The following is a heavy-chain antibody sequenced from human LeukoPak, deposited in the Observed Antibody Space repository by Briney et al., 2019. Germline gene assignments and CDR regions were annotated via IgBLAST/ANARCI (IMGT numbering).Heavy chain of an antibody. Sequence: GGSLRLSCAASGFTFSSYAMSWVRQAPGKGLEWVSAISGNGGSTYYADSVKGRFTISRDNAKNSLYLQMNSLRAEDTAVYYCARGSEWELLSCDYWGQGTLVTVSS. J-gene: IGHJ4*02. CDR2: ISGNGGST. D-gene: IGHD1-26*01. CDR3: ARGSEWELLSCDY. V-gene: IGHV3-23*01. CDR1: GFTFSSYA.